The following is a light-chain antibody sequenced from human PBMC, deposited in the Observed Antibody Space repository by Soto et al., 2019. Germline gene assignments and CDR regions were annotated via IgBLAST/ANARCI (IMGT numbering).Light chain of an antibody. Sequence: QAVVTQPPSVSEAPRQRVTISCSGSSSNIGNNAVNWYQQLPGKAPKLHIYYDDLLPSGVSDRFSGSKSGTSASLAISGLQSEDEADYYCAAWDDSLNGVVFGGGTKLTVL. CDR1: SSNIGNNA. CDR2: YDD. V-gene: IGLV1-36*01. CDR3: AAWDDSLNGVV. J-gene: IGLJ2*01.